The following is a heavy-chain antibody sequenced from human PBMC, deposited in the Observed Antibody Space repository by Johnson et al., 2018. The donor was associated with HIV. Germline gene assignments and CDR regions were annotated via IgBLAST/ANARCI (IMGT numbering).Heavy chain of an antibody. CDR1: GLTFSKYA. CDR2: IGGSAVST. V-gene: IGHV3-23*04. CDR3: ARQSLGSGWAEDDAFDI. Sequence: EVQLVESGGGLVQPGGSLRLSCAASGLTFSKYAMNWVRQAPGKGLEWVSLIGGSAVSTYYADSVRGRFTISRDNSKNTLYLQMNSLRAEDTAVYYCARQSLGSGWAEDDAFDIWGQGTMVTVSS. J-gene: IGHJ3*02. D-gene: IGHD6-19*01.